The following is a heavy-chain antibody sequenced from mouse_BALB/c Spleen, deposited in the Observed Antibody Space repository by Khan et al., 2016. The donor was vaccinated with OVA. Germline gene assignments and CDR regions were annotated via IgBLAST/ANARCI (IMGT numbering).Heavy chain of an antibody. CDR2: ISSGGST. J-gene: IGHJ4*01. CDR3: ARGYGTFVNPHYAIDY. Sequence: EVQLQESGGGLVKPGGSLKLSCAASGFTFSNYAMSWVRQTPEQRLEWVASISSGGSTYYPDSVKGRFTISRDNARYILYQHMSSLRTDDTAMYYCARGYGTFVNPHYAIDYWGQGTSVTVSS. V-gene: IGHV5-6-5*01. CDR1: GFTFSNYA. D-gene: IGHD2-1*01.